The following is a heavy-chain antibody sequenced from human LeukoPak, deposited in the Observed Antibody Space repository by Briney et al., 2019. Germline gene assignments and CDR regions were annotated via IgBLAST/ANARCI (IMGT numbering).Heavy chain of an antibody. CDR3: APPAGCSSTSCQNDY. Sequence: GGSLRLSCAASGFTVSSNYMSWVRQAPGKGLEWVSAISGSGGSTYYADSVKGRFTISRDNSKNTLYLQMNSLRAEDTAVYYCAPPAGCSSTSCQNDYWGQGTLVTVPS. CDR1: GFTVSSNY. D-gene: IGHD2-2*01. CDR2: ISGSGGST. J-gene: IGHJ4*02. V-gene: IGHV3-23*01.